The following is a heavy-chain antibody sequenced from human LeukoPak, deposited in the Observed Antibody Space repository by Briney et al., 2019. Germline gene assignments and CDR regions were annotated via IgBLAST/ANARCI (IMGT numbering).Heavy chain of an antibody. V-gene: IGHV4-59*01. CDR3: ATSHAPGYSSGWYMDY. CDR1: GGSMSGYF. Sequence: ASETLSLTCTVSGGSMSGYFWSWIRQPPGKGLEWIGYIYYSGSTNYNPSLKSRVTISVDTSKNQFSLKLSSVTAADTAVYYCATSHAPGYSSGWYMDYWGQGTLVTVSP. CDR2: IYYSGST. D-gene: IGHD6-19*01. J-gene: IGHJ4*02.